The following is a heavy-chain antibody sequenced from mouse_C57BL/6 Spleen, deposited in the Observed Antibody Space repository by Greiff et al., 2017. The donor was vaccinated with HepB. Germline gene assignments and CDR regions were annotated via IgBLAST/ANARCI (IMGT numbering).Heavy chain of an antibody. D-gene: IGHD2-1*01. CDR1: GYTFTSYW. CDR3: ARRAVTPMDY. J-gene: IGHJ4*01. CDR2: IDPSDSYT. V-gene: IGHV1-50*01. Sequence: VKLQQPGAELVKPGASVKLSCKASGYTFTSYWMQWVKQRPGQGLEWIGEIDPSDSYTNYNQKFKGKATLTVDTSSSTAYMQLSSLTSEDSAVYYCARRAVTPMDYWGQGTSVTVSS.